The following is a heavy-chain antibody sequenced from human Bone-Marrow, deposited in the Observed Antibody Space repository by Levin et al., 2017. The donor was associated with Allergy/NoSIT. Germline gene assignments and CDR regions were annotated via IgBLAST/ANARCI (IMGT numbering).Heavy chain of an antibody. D-gene: IGHD3-16*02. Sequence: SQTLSLTCAVSGASISSGYYSWSWIRQPPGKGLEWTGYIYQSGSTHYNPSLKSRITISVDKSKNQFSLKLSSVTAADTAIYYCARCNEIMLGGVIASACGAFDIWGQGTMVTVSS. CDR2: IYQSGST. V-gene: IGHV4-30-2*01. J-gene: IGHJ3*02. CDR1: GASISSGYYS. CDR3: ARCNEIMLGGVIASACGAFDI.